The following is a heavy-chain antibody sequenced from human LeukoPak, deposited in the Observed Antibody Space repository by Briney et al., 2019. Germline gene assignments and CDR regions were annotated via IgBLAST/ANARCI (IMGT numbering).Heavy chain of an antibody. V-gene: IGHV4-4*07. D-gene: IGHD4-11*01. Sequence: SETLSLTCTVSGGSISSYYWSWIRQPAGKGLEWIGRIYTSGSTNYNPSLKSRVTMSVDTSKNQFSLKLSSVTAADTAVYYCARDKRDDYSNYDYYYMDVWGKGTTVTVSS. CDR3: ARDKRDDYSNYDYYYMDV. CDR1: GGSISSYY. J-gene: IGHJ6*03. CDR2: IYTSGST.